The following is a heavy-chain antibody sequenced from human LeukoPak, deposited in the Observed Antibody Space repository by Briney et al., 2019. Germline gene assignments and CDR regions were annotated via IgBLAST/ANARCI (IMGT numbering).Heavy chain of an antibody. Sequence: SGPTLVNPTQTLTLTCTFSGFSLSTSGVGVGWIRQPPGKALEWLALIYWNDDKRYSPSLKSRLTITKDTSKNQVVLTMTNMDPVDTATYYCAHRGIVNQMNYDSSGYWLDYWGQGTLVTVSS. CDR2: IYWNDDK. CDR3: AHRGIVNQMNYDSSGYWLDY. V-gene: IGHV2-5*01. D-gene: IGHD3-22*01. J-gene: IGHJ4*02. CDR1: GFSLSTSGVG.